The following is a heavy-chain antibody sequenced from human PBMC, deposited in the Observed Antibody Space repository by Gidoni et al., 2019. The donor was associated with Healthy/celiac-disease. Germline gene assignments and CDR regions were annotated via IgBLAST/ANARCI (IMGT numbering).Heavy chain of an antibody. J-gene: IGHJ4*02. CDR2: ISYDGSNK. D-gene: IGHD5-12*01. Sequence: QVQLVESGGGVVQPGRSLRLSCAASGFTVSSYAMHWVRQAPGKGLEWVAVISYDGSNKYYADSVKGRFTISRDNSKNTLYLQMNSLRAEDTAVYYCAREVGYGRALDYWGQGTLVTVSS. CDR3: AREVGYGRALDY. V-gene: IGHV3-30-3*01. CDR1: GFTVSSYA.